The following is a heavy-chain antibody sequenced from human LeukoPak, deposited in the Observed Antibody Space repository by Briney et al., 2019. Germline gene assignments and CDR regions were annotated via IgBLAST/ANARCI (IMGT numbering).Heavy chain of an antibody. CDR3: ARDSRDGYNYHYYYGMDV. D-gene: IGHD5-24*01. V-gene: IGHV1-69*05. CDR1: GGTFSSYA. J-gene: IGHJ6*02. Sequence: SVKVSCKASGGTFSSYAISWVRQAPGQGLEWMGGIIPIFGTANYAQKFQGRVTMTRDTSTSTVYMELSSLRSEDTAVYYCARDSRDGYNYHYYYGMDVWGQGTTVTVSS. CDR2: IIPIFGTA.